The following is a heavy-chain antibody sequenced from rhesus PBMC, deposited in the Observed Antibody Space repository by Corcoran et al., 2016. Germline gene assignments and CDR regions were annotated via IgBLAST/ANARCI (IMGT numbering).Heavy chain of an antibody. Sequence: QLQLQESGPGLVKPSETLSLTCAVSGGCLRSNYWSWIRQPPGQALDWIGRIYGSGGSTDDNPSLNSRVTISTDTAKKHFSLKMSSVTAADTAVYYCARLGGSWNNGLSFDYWGQGVLGTVSS. CDR2: IYGSGGST. CDR1: GGCLRSNY. CDR3: ARLGGSWNNGLSFDY. D-gene: IGHD1-20*01. J-gene: IGHJ4*01. V-gene: IGHV4-173*01.